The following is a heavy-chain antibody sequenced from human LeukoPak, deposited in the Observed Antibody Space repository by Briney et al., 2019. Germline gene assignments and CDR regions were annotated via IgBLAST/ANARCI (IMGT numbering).Heavy chain of an antibody. J-gene: IGHJ4*02. CDR3: TRHIAAAGPDY. V-gene: IGHV5-51*01. D-gene: IGHD6-13*01. Sequence: GESLKISCRGSGYSFTSHWIGWVRQMPGKGLEWMAIIYAGDSGTRISPSFQGQVTISADKSISTAYLQWSSLKASDTAISYCTRHIAAAGPDYRGQGTLVTVSS. CDR2: IYAGDSGT. CDR1: GYSFTSHW.